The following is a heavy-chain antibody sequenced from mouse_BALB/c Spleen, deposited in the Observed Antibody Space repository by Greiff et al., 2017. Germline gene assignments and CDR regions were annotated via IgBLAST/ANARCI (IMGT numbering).Heavy chain of an antibody. CDR1: GFTFSSFG. CDR3: ARRGENYYAMDY. CDR2: ISSGSSTI. J-gene: IGHJ4*01. Sequence: EVKVVESGGGLVQPGGSRKLSCAASGFTFSSFGMHWVRQAPEKGLEWVAYISSGSSTIYYADTVKGRFTISRDNPKNTLFLQMTSLRSEDTAMYYCARRGENYYAMDYWGQGTSVTVSS. V-gene: IGHV5-17*02.